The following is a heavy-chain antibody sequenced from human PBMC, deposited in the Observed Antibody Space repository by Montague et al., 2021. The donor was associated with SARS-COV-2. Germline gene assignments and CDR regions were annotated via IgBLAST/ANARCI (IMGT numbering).Heavy chain of an antibody. D-gene: IGHD6-13*01. CDR3: ARIFDSSWPTFDY. CDR1: GFSLSTSGMC. J-gene: IGHJ4*02. Sequence: PALVKPTQTLTLTCTFSGFSLSTSGMCVSWIRQPPGKALEWLALIDWDDDKCYSTSLKTRLTISKDTSKNQVVLTMTNMGPVDTATYYCARIFDSSWPTFDYWGQGTLVTVSS. CDR2: IDWDDDK. V-gene: IGHV2-70*01.